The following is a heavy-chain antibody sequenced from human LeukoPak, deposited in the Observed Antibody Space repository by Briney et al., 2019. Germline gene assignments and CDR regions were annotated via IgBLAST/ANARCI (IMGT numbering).Heavy chain of an antibody. J-gene: IGHJ5*02. Sequence: ASVKVSCKASGYTFTSYAMHWVRQAPGQRLEWMGWINAGNGNTKYSQKFQGRVTITRDTSASTAYMELSSLRPEDTAVYYCARKYCSSTSCSWFDPWGQGTLVTVSS. CDR3: ARKYCSSTSCSWFDP. CDR2: INAGNGNT. D-gene: IGHD2-2*01. CDR1: GYTFTSYA. V-gene: IGHV1-3*01.